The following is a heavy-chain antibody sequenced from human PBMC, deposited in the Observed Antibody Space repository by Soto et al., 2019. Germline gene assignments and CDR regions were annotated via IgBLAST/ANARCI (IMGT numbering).Heavy chain of an antibody. V-gene: IGHV2-5*01. Sequence: SGPTLVNPTQTLTLTCTFSGFSLSTFGMGVGWIRQLPGKALEWLALIYWNDDKRYSPSLSSRLTIAKDTSKNLVVLTMTNVDPVDAATYYCVNSPDSSTSDYWGQGTLVTVSS. CDR3: VNSPDSSTSDY. D-gene: IGHD5-18*01. CDR2: IYWNDDK. CDR1: GFSLSTFGMG. J-gene: IGHJ4*02.